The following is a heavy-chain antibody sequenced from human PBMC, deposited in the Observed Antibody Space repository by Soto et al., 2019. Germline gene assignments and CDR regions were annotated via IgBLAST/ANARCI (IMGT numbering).Heavy chain of an antibody. CDR3: AKDIAGTTFYYFDY. Sequence: GGSLRLSCAASGFSFSAYAMHWVRQAPGKGLEWVSGISWNSGSIGYADSVKGRFTISRDNAKNSLYLQMNSLRAEDTALYYCAKDIAGTTFYYFDYWGQGTLVTVSS. CDR2: ISWNSGSI. J-gene: IGHJ4*02. D-gene: IGHD1-7*01. V-gene: IGHV3-9*01. CDR1: GFSFSAYA.